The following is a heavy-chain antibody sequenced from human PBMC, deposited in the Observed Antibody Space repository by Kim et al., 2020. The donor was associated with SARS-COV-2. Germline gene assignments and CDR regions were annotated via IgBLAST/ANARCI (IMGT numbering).Heavy chain of an antibody. Sequence: GESLKTSCKGSGNIFSNHWTAWVRQMPGKGLEWMGIKFGDDSDTRYSPSFEGQVTISDDNSISTAYLQRRNLKAADTAIYYCATTPTQRLDVCYVWGQGTVVTVSS. J-gene: IGHJ3*01. V-gene: IGHV5-51*01. CDR2: KFGDDSDT. CDR1: GNIFSNHW. D-gene: IGHD2-8*01. CDR3: ATTPTQRLDVCYV.